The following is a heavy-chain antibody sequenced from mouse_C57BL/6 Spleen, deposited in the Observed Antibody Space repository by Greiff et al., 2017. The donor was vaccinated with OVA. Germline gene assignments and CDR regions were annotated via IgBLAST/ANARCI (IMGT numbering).Heavy chain of an antibody. J-gene: IGHJ3*01. CDR2: IRLKSDNYAT. CDR1: GFTFSNYW. CDR3: TGRVQGFAY. Sequence: EVQLVESGGGLVQPGGSMKLSCVASGFTFSNYWMNWVRQSPEKGLEWVAQIRLKSDNYATHYAESVKGRFTISRDDSKSSVYLQMNNLRAEDTGIYYCTGRVQGFAYWGQGTLVTVSA. V-gene: IGHV6-3*01.